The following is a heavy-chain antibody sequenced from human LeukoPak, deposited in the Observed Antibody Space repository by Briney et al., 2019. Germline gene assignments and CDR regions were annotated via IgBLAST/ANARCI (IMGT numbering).Heavy chain of an antibody. V-gene: IGHV3-66*01. CDR1: GFTVSSNY. CDR3: ARVSLYSSSWYYFDC. Sequence: GGSLRLSCAASGFTVSSNYMSWVRQAPGKGLEWVSVIYSGGSTYYADSVKGRFTISRDNSKNTLYLQMNSLRAEDTAVYYCARVSLYSSSWYYFDCWGRGTLVTVSS. D-gene: IGHD6-13*01. J-gene: IGHJ4*02. CDR2: IYSGGST.